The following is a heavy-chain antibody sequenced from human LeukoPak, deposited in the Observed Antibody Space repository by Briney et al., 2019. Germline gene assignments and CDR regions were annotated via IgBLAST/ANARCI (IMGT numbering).Heavy chain of an antibody. Sequence: ASVKVSCKASGYTFTGYYMHWVRQAPGQGLEWMGWINPNSGGTNYAQKFLGRVTMTRDTSISTAYMELRSLRSDDTAVYYCAKGKKGDYGDYAPGDYWGQGTLVTVSS. J-gene: IGHJ4*02. V-gene: IGHV1-2*02. CDR1: GYTFTGYY. D-gene: IGHD4-17*01. CDR3: AKGKKGDYGDYAPGDY. CDR2: INPNSGGT.